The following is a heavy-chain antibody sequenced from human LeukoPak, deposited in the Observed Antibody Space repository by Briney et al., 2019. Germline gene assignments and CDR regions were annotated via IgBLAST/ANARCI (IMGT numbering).Heavy chain of an antibody. V-gene: IGHV3-21*01. CDR2: ISSSSSYI. Sequence: PGGSLRLSCAASGFTFSSYAMNWARQAPGKGLEWVSSISSSSSYIYYADSVKGRFTISRDNAKNSLYLQMNSLRAEDTAVYYCARSRVGATTIDYWGQGTLVTVSS. CDR3: ARSRVGATTIDY. D-gene: IGHD1-26*01. J-gene: IGHJ4*02. CDR1: GFTFSSYA.